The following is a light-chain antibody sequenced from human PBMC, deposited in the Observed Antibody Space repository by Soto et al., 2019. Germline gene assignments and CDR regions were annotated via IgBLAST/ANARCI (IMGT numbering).Light chain of an antibody. Sequence: QSVLTQPASVSGSPGQSITISCTGTSSDVGNYNYVSWYRLHPGKAPKLMISEVNNRPSGVSNRFSGSKSGNTASLTISGLQAEDEADYYCSSYTSTTTPYVFGTGTKVTVL. CDR3: SSYTSTTTPYV. CDR2: EVN. CDR1: SSDVGNYNY. V-gene: IGLV2-14*01. J-gene: IGLJ1*01.